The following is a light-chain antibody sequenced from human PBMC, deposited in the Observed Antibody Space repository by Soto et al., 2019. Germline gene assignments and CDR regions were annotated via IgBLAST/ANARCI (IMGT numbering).Light chain of an antibody. CDR3: AAWDDSLNGCV. J-gene: IGLJ1*01. Sequence: QSVLTQPPSVSEAPRQRVTISCSGSSSNIGNNAVNWYQQLPGKAPKLLIYYDDLLPSGVSDRFSGSKSGTSASLAISELQSEDEADYYCAAWDDSLNGCVFGTGTKVTVL. V-gene: IGLV1-36*01. CDR1: SSNIGNNA. CDR2: YDD.